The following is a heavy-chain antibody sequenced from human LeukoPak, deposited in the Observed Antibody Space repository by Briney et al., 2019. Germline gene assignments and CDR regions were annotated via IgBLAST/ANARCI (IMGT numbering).Heavy chain of an antibody. CDR1: GFTFSSYW. J-gene: IGHJ4*02. CDR3: ARSVRGLYYFDY. V-gene: IGHV3-74*01. CDR2: INSDGSST. D-gene: IGHD3-10*01. Sequence: GGSLRLSCAASGFTFSSYWMHWVRQAPGKGLVWVSRINSDGSSTNYADSVKGRFTISRDNAKNTLHLRMNSLRAEDTAVYYCARSVRGLYYFDYWGQGTLVTVSS.